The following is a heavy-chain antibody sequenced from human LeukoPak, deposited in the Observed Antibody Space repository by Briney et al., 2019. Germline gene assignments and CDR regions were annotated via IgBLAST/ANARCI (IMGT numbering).Heavy chain of an antibody. J-gene: IGHJ4*02. V-gene: IGHV3-23*02. CDR2: IGATDNSK. CDR3: AKETIGDFDY. Sequence: PGGSLRLSCAASGFNFGTYPMCWVRQAPGKGLEWVSTIGATDNSKYYRDSVKGRFTISRDNFKNMPYLQMNSLRGEDTAVYYCAKETIGDFDYWGQGSLVTVSS. CDR1: GFNFGTYP. D-gene: IGHD3-3*01.